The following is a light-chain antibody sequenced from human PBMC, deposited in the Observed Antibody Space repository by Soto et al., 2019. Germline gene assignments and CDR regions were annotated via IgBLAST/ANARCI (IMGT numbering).Light chain of an antibody. CDR2: DVS. Sequence: VLTQPRSVSGSPGQSVTISCTGTSSDVGGHKYVSWYQQHPGKAPKLMIYDVSERPSGVPDRFSGSKSGNTASLTISGLQAEDEADYYCCSYAGSYTFVFGTGTKVTVL. J-gene: IGLJ1*01. V-gene: IGLV2-11*01. CDR1: SSDVGGHKY. CDR3: CSYAGSYTFV.